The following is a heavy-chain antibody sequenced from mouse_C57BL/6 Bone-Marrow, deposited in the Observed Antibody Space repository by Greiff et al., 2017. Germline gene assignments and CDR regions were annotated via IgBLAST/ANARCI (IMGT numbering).Heavy chain of an antibody. CDR1: GFTFSDYG. V-gene: IGHV5-15*01. CDR2: ISNLAYSI. J-gene: IGHJ3*01. Sequence: EVKLMESGGGLVQPGGSLKLSCAASGFTFSDYGMAWVRQAPRKGPEWVAFISNLAYSIYYADTVTGRFTISRENAKNTLYLEMSSLRSEDTAMYYCARWRGRGAWFAYWGQGTLVTVSA. CDR3: ARWRGRGAWFAY.